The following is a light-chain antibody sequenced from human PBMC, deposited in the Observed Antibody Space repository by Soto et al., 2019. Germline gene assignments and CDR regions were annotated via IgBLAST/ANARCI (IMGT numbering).Light chain of an antibody. Sequence: EMVVTQSPATLSVSPGERATLSCRASQSVATNLAWYQQKPGQAPRLLIYAASTSATGSPARFSGSGSGTEFTLTISSLQSEDFAVYYCQQYDTWPKFGQGTKVDIK. V-gene: IGKV3-15*01. J-gene: IGKJ1*01. CDR2: AAS. CDR3: QQYDTWPK. CDR1: QSVATN.